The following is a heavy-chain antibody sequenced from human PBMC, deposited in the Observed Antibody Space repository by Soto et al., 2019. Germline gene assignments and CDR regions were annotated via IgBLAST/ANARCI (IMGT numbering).Heavy chain of an antibody. CDR3: ARAGDILLGVDYYYGMDV. J-gene: IGHJ6*02. CDR2: IIPIFGTA. V-gene: IGHV1-69*13. D-gene: IGHD3-9*01. Sequence: SVKVSCKASGGTFSSYAISWVRQAPGQGLEWMGGIIPIFGTANYAQKFQGRVTITADESTSTAYMELSSLRSEDTAVYYCARAGDILLGVDYYYGMDVWGQGTTVTVSS. CDR1: GGTFSSYA.